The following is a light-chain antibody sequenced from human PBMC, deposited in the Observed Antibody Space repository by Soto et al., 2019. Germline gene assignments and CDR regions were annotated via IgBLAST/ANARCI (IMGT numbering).Light chain of an antibody. J-gene: IGLJ1*01. Sequence: QSVLTQPASVSGSPGQSITISCTGTSSDVGAYKYVSWYQQHPGKVPKLIIYGVSNRPSGVSNRFSGSKSGNTAFLTISGLPPEDEADYYCSSFTGTTTLDVFGTGTKLTVL. CDR1: SSDVGAYKY. CDR2: GVS. V-gene: IGLV2-14*03. CDR3: SSFTGTTTLDV.